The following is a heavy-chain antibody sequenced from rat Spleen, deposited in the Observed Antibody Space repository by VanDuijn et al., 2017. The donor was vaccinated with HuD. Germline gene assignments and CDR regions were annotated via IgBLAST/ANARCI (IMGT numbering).Heavy chain of an antibody. CDR1: GFTLSDHY. V-gene: IGHV5-22*01. D-gene: IGHD3-1*01. J-gene: IGHJ1*01. Sequence: EVQLVESGGGLVQPGRSMKLSCAASGFTLSDHYMAWVRQAPTKGLEWFASISYDGSSTYCRDSVKGRFTISRDNAKSTLYLQMDSLRSEDTATYYCARHKSGTYWYFDFWGPGTMVTVSS. CDR2: ISYDGSST. CDR3: ARHKSGTYWYFDF.